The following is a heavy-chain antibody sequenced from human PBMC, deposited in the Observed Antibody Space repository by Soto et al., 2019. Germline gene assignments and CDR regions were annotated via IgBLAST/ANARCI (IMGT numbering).Heavy chain of an antibody. CDR3: ARDRSSSWYNGTFSFAS. V-gene: IGHV1-69*06. CDR2: IIPLFDAT. D-gene: IGHD6-19*01. J-gene: IGHJ4*02. Sequence: QVQLVQSGAEVRKPGYSVKVSCKASGGTFTTYDISWVRQAPGQGLEWMGGIIPLFDATKYAQKLQGRVTINADKSTGTAYMELSSLRYEETAMYYCARDRSSSWYNGTFSFASWGQGTLVTVSS. CDR1: GGTFTTYD.